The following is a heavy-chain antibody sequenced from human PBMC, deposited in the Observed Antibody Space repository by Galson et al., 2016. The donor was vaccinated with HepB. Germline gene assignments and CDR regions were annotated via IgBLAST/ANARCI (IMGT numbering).Heavy chain of an antibody. V-gene: IGHV3-30*03. Sequence: FLRLSCAASGFNFDRLAVHWVRQAPGKGLEWVAVVSFDGFDKKYADSVKGRFSIARDNSKSTVYLQIDSLRAEDTAIYYCATDVRVMRVYNYYGMDVWGRGTTVSVSS. J-gene: IGHJ6*02. CDR2: VSFDGFDK. CDR3: ATDVRVMRVYNYYGMDV. CDR1: GFNFDRLA. D-gene: IGHD3-16*01.